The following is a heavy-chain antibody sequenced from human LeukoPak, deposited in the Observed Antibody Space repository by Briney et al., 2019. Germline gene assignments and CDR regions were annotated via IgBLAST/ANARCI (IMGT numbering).Heavy chain of an antibody. CDR2: INWDGGRT. V-gene: IGHV3-43*01. J-gene: IGHJ6*02. Sequence: GGSLRLSCAASGFTFDDYTIHWVRHAPGKGPEWVSLINWDGGRTYYADSVKGRFTVSRDNSKNSLYLQMNNLRTEDTALYYCAKDVHYYGSGNYGMDVWGQGTTVTVSS. D-gene: IGHD3-10*01. CDR3: AKDVHYYGSGNYGMDV. CDR1: GFTFDDYT.